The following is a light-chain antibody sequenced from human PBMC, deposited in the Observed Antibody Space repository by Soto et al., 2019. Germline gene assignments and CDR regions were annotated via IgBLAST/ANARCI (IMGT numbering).Light chain of an antibody. V-gene: IGKV3-15*01. CDR2: GAS. CDR3: QQYNNWPQT. Sequence: TXSXXXXSVSPGXRASLSCGASQSVSSNLAWYQQKPGQAPRLLIYGASTRATGIPARFSGSGSGTEFTLTISSLQSEDFAVYYCQQYNNWPQTFGQGTKVDIK. J-gene: IGKJ1*01. CDR1: QSVSSN.